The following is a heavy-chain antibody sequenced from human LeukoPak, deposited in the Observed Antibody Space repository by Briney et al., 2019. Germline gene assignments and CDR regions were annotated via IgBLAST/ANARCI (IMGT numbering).Heavy chain of an antibody. Sequence: ASVKVSCKASGYTFTSYYMHWVRQAPGQGLEWMGLINPSGGSTSYAQKFQGRVTMTRDTSTSTVYMELSSLRAEETAVYYCARPRRGDLDYWGQGTLVTVSS. J-gene: IGHJ4*02. V-gene: IGHV1-46*01. CDR1: GYTFTSYY. D-gene: IGHD7-27*01. CDR2: INPSGGST. CDR3: ARPRRGDLDY.